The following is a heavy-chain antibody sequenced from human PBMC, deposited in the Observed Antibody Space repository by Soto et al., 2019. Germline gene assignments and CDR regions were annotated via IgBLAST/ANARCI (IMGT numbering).Heavy chain of an antibody. CDR1: GFTFSSYS. V-gene: IGHV3-21*01. D-gene: IGHD6-19*01. J-gene: IGHJ3*02. CDR2: ISSNSSYI. Sequence: EVQLVESGGGLVKPGGSLRLSCAASGFTFSSYSMNWVRQAPGKGLEWVSSISSNSSYIYYADSVKGRFTISTDNAKNSLYLKMKSLRAENTAVYYCARVRSYVFDIWGQGKMVTVSS. CDR3: ARVRSYVFDI.